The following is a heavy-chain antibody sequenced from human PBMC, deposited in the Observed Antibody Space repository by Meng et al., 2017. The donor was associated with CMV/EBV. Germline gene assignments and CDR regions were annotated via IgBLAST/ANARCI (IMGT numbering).Heavy chain of an antibody. J-gene: IGHJ6*02. CDR1: GSTFSSYG. Sequence: GESLKISCAASGSTFSSYGMRWVRQAPGKGLEWVAVIWYDGSNKYYADSVKGRFTISRDNSKNTLYLQMNSLRAEDTAVYYCAKDFRDIVVVPAAEQNYYYYGMDVWGQGTTVTVSS. CDR2: IWYDGSNK. D-gene: IGHD2-2*01. CDR3: AKDFRDIVVVPAAEQNYYYYGMDV. V-gene: IGHV3-33*06.